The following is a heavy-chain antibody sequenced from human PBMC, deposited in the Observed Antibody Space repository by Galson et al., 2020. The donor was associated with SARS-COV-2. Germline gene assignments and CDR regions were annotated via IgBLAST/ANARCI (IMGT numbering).Heavy chain of an antibody. Sequence: GGSLRLSCAASGFTFSDYYMSWIRQAPGKGLEWVSYISSSSSYTNYADSVKGRFTISRDNAKNSLYLQMNSLRAEDTAVYYCARDSHYYYDSSGDYHLGGADYWGQGNLVTVSS. D-gene: IGHD3-22*01. J-gene: IGHJ4*02. CDR1: GFTFSDYY. CDR2: ISSSSSYT. CDR3: ARDSHYYYDSSGDYHLGGADY. V-gene: IGHV3-11*06.